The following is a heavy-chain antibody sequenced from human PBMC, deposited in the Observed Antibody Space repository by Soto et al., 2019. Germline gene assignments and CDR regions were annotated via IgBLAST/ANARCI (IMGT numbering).Heavy chain of an antibody. CDR2: ISYDGSNK. Sequence: RGSLRLSCAASGFTFSSYAMHWVRQAPGKGLEWVAVISYDGSNKYYADSVKGRFTISRDSSKNTLYLQMNSLRAEDTAVYYCASAYYYDSSGPFDYWGQGTLVTVSS. V-gene: IGHV3-30-3*01. CDR1: GFTFSSYA. J-gene: IGHJ4*02. CDR3: ASAYYYDSSGPFDY. D-gene: IGHD3-22*01.